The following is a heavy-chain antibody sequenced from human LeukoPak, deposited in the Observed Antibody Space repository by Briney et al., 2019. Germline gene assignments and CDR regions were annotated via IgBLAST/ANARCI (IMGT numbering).Heavy chain of an antibody. CDR2: ISYDGSNK. J-gene: IGHJ4*02. Sequence: GGSLRLSCAASGFTFSSYAMHWVRQAPGKGLEWVAVISYDGSNKYYADSVKGRFTISRDNSKNTLYLQMNSLRAEDTAVYYCARAQDIVATGENYFDYWGQGALVTVSS. CDR3: ARAQDIVATGENYFDY. CDR1: GFTFSSYA. D-gene: IGHD5-12*01. V-gene: IGHV3-30-3*01.